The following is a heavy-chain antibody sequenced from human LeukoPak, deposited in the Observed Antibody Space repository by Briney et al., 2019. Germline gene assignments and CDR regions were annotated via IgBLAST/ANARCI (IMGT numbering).Heavy chain of an antibody. J-gene: IGHJ4*02. CDR3: ASPGSYYESRDY. CDR1: GFTFSSYE. D-gene: IGHD1-26*01. CDR2: ISSSGSTI. V-gene: IGHV3-48*03. Sequence: GGSLRLSCAASGFTFSSYEMNWVRQAPGKGLEWVSYISSSGSTIYYADSVKGRFTISRDNAKNSLYLQMNSLRAEDTAVYYCASPGSYYESRDYWGQGTLVTVSS.